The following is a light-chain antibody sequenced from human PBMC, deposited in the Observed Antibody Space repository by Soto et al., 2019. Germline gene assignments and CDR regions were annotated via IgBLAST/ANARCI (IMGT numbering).Light chain of an antibody. Sequence: QSALTQPASVSGSPGQAITISCSGTSSDVGAFNYVSWYQQHPGKAPKVMIYDVNKRSSTVPDRFSGSKSGNTASLTISGLQAEDEADYYCSSYAGTYSVVFGGGTNLTVL. CDR3: SSYAGTYSVV. CDR2: DVN. J-gene: IGLJ2*01. CDR1: SSDVGAFNY. V-gene: IGLV2-11*01.